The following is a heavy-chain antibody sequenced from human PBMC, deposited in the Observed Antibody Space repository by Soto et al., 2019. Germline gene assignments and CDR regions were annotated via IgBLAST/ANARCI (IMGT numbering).Heavy chain of an antibody. V-gene: IGHV4-30-4*01. Sequence: SETLSLTCTVSGDSINSVDHSWSWIRQPPGKGLEWMGSIYPSGSTHYNPSLNSRLTISIDTSTNRFSLNLTSVTAADTAVYFCARLRWETENNWFDPWGQGALVTVSS. D-gene: IGHD1-26*01. CDR2: IYPSGST. CDR1: GDSINSVDHS. J-gene: IGHJ5*02. CDR3: ARLRWETENNWFDP.